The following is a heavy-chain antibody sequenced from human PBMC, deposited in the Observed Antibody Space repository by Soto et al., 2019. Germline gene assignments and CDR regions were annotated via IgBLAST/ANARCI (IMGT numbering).Heavy chain of an antibody. CDR1: GYTFTSYA. J-gene: IGHJ4*02. CDR2: INAGNGNT. V-gene: IGHV1-3*01. Sequence: ASVKVSCKASGYTFTSYAMHWVRQAPGQRLEWMGWINAGNGNTKYSQKFQGRVTITRDTSASTAYMELSSLRSEDTAVYYCARDRDTMVRGVIISSLDYWGQGTLVTVSS. CDR3: ARDRDTMVRGVIISSLDY. D-gene: IGHD3-10*01.